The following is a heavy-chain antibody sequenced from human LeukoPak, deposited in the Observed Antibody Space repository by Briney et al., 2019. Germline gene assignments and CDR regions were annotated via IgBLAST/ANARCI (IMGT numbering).Heavy chain of an antibody. D-gene: IGHD5-18*01. V-gene: IGHV1-2*02. Sequence: GASVKVSCKASGYTFTGYYMHWVRQAPGQGLEWMGWINPNSGGTNYAQKFQGRVTMTRDTSISTAYMELSRLRSDDTAVYYCVFGIQLWSFDCWRQRTLVTVPS. J-gene: IGHJ4*02. CDR2: INPNSGGT. CDR3: VFGIQLWSFDC. CDR1: GYTFTGYY.